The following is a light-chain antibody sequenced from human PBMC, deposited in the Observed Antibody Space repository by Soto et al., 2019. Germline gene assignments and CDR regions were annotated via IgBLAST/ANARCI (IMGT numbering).Light chain of an antibody. CDR1: QSVSSSY. Sequence: DIVLTQSPGTLSLSPGERATLSCRASQSVSSSYLAWYQQKPGQAPRLLIYGASSRATGTPDRFSGSGSGTDFTLTLSRLEPEDFAVYYCQQYGSSPPYTFGQGTKLEIK. J-gene: IGKJ2*01. CDR2: GAS. CDR3: QQYGSSPPYT. V-gene: IGKV3-20*01.